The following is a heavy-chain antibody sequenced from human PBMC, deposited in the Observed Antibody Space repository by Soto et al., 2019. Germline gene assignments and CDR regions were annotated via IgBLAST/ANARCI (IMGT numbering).Heavy chain of an antibody. CDR2: ISGSGSSV. CDR1: GFTFSHYV. Sequence: GGSLRLSCAASGFTFSHYVLSWVRQAPGRGLEWVSSISGSGSSVYLADSVRGRFTMSRDLSRNTVSLQMNRLRAEDTAIYYCAKVRASYLSASYFYYGLDVWGQGTTVTVSS. D-gene: IGHD3-10*01. CDR3: AKVRASYLSASYFYYGLDV. J-gene: IGHJ6*02. V-gene: IGHV3-23*01.